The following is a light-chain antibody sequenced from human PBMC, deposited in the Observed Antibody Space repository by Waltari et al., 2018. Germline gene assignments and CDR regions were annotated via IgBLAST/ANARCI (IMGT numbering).Light chain of an antibody. CDR2: GAS. V-gene: IGKV3-15*01. Sequence: EIVITQSPATLSLSPGESATLSCKASQNVYTNLAWYQQKPGQAPRLLISGASARATGVPSKFRGSGSGTEFTLTISSLQSDDFAVYYCQQYNTWPPLTFGGGTRVDIK. CDR3: QQYNTWPPLT. J-gene: IGKJ4*01. CDR1: QNVYTN.